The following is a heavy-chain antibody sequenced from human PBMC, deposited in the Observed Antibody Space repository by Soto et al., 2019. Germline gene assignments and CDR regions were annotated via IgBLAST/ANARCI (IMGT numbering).Heavy chain of an antibody. CDR2: ISASGGAT. J-gene: IGHJ4*02. Sequence: EGQLWESGGDLVQPGGSLRLSCAASGLTFSSYAMSWVRQAPGKGLEWVSTISASGGATYYADSVKGRFTISRDNSKNTLYLQMNSLRAEDTALYYCAKDPPERWLQYDYWGQGTLVTVSS. CDR3: AKDPPERWLQYDY. V-gene: IGHV3-23*01. D-gene: IGHD4-4*01. CDR1: GLTFSSYA.